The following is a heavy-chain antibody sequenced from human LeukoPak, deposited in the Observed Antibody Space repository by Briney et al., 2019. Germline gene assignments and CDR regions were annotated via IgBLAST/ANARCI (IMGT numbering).Heavy chain of an antibody. CDR3: GKDITPGGMDV. D-gene: IGHD2-15*01. V-gene: IGHV3-9*01. CDR1: GLTLDYYA. J-gene: IGHJ6*02. CDR2: FSLDTDRI. Sequence: PGGSLRLSCVASGLTLDYYAMHWVRQAPGKGLEWVAGFSLDTDRIDYADSVKGRFTVSRDNAKNSLYLQMNSLGPEDTAVYYCGKDITPGGMDVWGQGTTVTVSS.